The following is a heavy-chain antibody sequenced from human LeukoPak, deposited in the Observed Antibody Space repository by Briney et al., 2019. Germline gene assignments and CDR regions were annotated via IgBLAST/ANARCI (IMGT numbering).Heavy chain of an antibody. V-gene: IGHV4-59*01. Sequence: SETLSLTCTVSGGSISSYYWSWIRQPPGKGLEWIGYIYYSGSTNYNPSLKSRVTISVDTSKNQFSLKLSSVTAADTAVYYCARGSTVWSFDYWGQGTLVTVSS. CDR3: ARGSTVWSFDY. CDR2: IYYSGST. D-gene: IGHD2-2*01. CDR1: GGSISSYY. J-gene: IGHJ4*02.